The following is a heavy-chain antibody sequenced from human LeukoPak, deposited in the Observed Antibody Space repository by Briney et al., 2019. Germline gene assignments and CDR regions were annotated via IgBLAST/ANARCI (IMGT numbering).Heavy chain of an antibody. CDR3: ARDLYDFWSGYRYNWFDP. CDR1: GYTFTGYY. D-gene: IGHD3-3*01. Sequence: ASVKVSCKASGYTFTGYYMHWVRQAPGQGLEWMGWVNPNSGGTNYAQKFQGRVTMTRDTSASTVYMELSSLRSEDTAVYYCARDLYDFWSGYRYNWFDPWGQGTLVTVSS. V-gene: IGHV1-2*02. CDR2: VNPNSGGT. J-gene: IGHJ5*02.